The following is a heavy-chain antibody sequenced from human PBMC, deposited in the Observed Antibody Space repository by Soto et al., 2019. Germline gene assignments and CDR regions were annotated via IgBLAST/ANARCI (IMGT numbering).Heavy chain of an antibody. CDR3: ARPCPYYYDSSGYTPCYAIDY. CDR2: ISGSGGGT. Sequence: PGGSLRLSCAASGFTFSSYAMSWVRQAPGKGLEWVSAISGSGGGTYYADSVKGRFTISRDNSKNTLYLQMNSLRAEDTAVYYCARPCPYYYDSSGYTPCYAIDYWGQGTLVTVSS. CDR1: GFTFSSYA. J-gene: IGHJ4*02. V-gene: IGHV3-23*01. D-gene: IGHD3-22*01.